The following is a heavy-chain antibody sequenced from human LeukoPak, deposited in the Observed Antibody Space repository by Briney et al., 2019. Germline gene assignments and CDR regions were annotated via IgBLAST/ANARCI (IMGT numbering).Heavy chain of an antibody. CDR2: RKKDGSER. J-gene: IGHJ5*02. CDR1: GFSLSDYW. CDR3: ASRSINWYRGNNWFDP. V-gene: IGHV3-7*01. Sequence: GGSLRLSCAASGFSLSDYWMSWVRQAPGKGLEWVANRKKDGSERYYADSVKGRFTISRDNAKNSLYLQMNSLRAEDTAVYYCASRSINWYRGNNWFDPWGQGTLVTVSS. D-gene: IGHD6-13*01.